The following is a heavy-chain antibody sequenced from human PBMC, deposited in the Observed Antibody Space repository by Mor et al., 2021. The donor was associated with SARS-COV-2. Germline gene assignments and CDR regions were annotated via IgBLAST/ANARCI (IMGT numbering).Heavy chain of an antibody. J-gene: IGHJ3*02. D-gene: IGHD3-22*01. CDR3: ARAWHYYDSSGYYFDAFDI. CDR2: INAGNGNT. V-gene: IGHV1-3*01. Sequence: RQAPGQRLEWMGWINAGNGNTKYSQKFQGRVTITRDTSASTAYMELSSLRSEDTAVYYCARAWHYYDSSGYYFDAFDIWGQGTMVTVS.